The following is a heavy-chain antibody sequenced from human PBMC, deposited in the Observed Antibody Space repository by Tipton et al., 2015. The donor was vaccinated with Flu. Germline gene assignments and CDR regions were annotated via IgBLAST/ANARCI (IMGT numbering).Heavy chain of an antibody. CDR1: GFTFDEYA. Sequence: SLRLSCAASGFTFDEYAMHWVRQAPGKGLEWVSGISCNSGSIGYADSVKGRFTISRDNAKNSLYLQMNSLRTEDTALYYCAKGYRAASAHKFDYWGQGTLVNVSS. CDR2: ISCNSGSI. D-gene: IGHD2-15*01. J-gene: IGHJ4*02. CDR3: AKGYRAASAHKFDY. V-gene: IGHV3-9*01.